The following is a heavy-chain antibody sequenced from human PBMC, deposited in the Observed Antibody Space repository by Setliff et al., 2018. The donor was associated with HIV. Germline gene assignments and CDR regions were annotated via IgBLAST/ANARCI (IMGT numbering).Heavy chain of an antibody. J-gene: IGHJ4*02. CDR1: GGSISSSSYY. CDR2: INHSGST. V-gene: IGHV4-39*07. D-gene: IGHD3-22*01. CDR3: ARSRLHYYDSSGYYPSYFDY. Sequence: ASETLSLTCTVSGGSISSSSYYWGWIRQPPGKGLEWFGEINHSGSTNYNPSLKSRVTISVDTSKNQFSLKLSSATAADTAVYYCARSRLHYYDSSGYYPSYFDYWGQGTLVTVSS.